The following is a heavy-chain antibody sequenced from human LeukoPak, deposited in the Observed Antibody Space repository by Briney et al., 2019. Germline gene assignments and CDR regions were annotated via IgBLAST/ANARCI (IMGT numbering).Heavy chain of an antibody. CDR3: ARGPLIAVAGVRYYYYMDV. V-gene: IGHV4-34*01. J-gene: IGHJ6*03. Sequence: KASETLSLTCAVYGGSFSGYYWSWIRQPPGKGLEWIGEINHSGSTNYNPSLKSRVTISVDTSKNQFSLKLSSVTAADTAVYYCARGPLIAVAGVRYYYYMDVWGKGTTVTVSS. CDR2: INHSGST. CDR1: GGSFSGYY. D-gene: IGHD6-19*01.